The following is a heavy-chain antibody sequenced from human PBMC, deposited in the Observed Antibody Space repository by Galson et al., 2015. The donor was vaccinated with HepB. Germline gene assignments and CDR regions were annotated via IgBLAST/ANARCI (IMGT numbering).Heavy chain of an antibody. D-gene: IGHD2-2*01. CDR1: GFTVSSNY. J-gene: IGHJ6*02. V-gene: IGHV3-66*01. Sequence: SLRLSCAASGFTVSSNYMSWVRQAPGKGLEWVSVIYSGGSTYYADSVKGRFTISRDNSKNTLYLQMNSLRAEDTAVYYCARDQVEYCSSTSCYPYYYYGMDVWGQGTTVTVSS. CDR2: IYSGGST. CDR3: ARDQVEYCSSTSCYPYYYYGMDV.